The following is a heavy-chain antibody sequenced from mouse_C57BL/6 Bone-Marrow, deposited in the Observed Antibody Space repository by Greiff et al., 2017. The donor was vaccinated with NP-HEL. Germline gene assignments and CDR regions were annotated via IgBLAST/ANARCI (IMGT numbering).Heavy chain of an antibody. V-gene: IGHV1-81*01. CDR1: GYTFTSYG. CDR2: IYPRSGNT. Sequence: VKVVESGAELARPGASVKLSCKASGYTFTSYGISWVKQRTGQGLEWIGEIYPRSGNTYYNEKFKGKATLTADKSSSTAYMELRSLTSEDSAVYFCARCKIVYYFDYWGQGTTLTVSS. CDR3: ARCKIVYYFDY. J-gene: IGHJ2*01.